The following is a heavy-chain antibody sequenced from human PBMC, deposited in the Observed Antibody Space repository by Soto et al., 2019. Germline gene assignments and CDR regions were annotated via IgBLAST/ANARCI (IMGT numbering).Heavy chain of an antibody. CDR2: ISSSSYI. CDR1: GFTFSSYS. CDR3: ARAPIVVVPAAMWPPRGFDY. Sequence: GGSLRLSCAASGFTFSSYSMNWVRQAPGKGLEWVSSISSSSYIYYADSVKGRFTISRDNAKNSLYLQMNSLRAEDTAVYYCARAPIVVVPAAMWPPRGFDYWGQGTLVTVSS. D-gene: IGHD2-2*01. J-gene: IGHJ4*02. V-gene: IGHV3-21*01.